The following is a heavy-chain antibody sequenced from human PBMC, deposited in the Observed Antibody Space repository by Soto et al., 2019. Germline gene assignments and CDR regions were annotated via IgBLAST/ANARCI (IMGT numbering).Heavy chain of an antibody. D-gene: IGHD6-19*01. CDR2: ISNSGST. V-gene: IGHV4-59*01. Sequence: QVQLQESGPGLVKPSETLSLTCTVSGGSIETFYWSWIRQPPRKGLEWIGYISNSGSTRYNPSLESRVTVSVDTAKNEFSLKLNSVTAADTATYYCARILRDSQGWYHHDFWGQGTLVTVAS. CDR3: ARILRDSQGWYHHDF. CDR1: GGSIETFY. J-gene: IGHJ4*02.